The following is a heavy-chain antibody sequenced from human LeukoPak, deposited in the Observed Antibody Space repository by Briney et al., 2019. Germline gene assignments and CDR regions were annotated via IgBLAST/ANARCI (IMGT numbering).Heavy chain of an antibody. V-gene: IGHV5-51*01. Sequence: GESLKISCKGSGYSFTSYWIGWVRPMPGKGLEWMGIIYPGDSDTRYSPSFQGQVTISADKSISTAYLQWSSLKASDTAMYYCAGLLYYDILTGYHGYFDYWGQGTLVTVSS. CDR2: IYPGDSDT. J-gene: IGHJ4*02. D-gene: IGHD3-9*01. CDR1: GYSFTSYW. CDR3: AGLLYYDILTGYHGYFDY.